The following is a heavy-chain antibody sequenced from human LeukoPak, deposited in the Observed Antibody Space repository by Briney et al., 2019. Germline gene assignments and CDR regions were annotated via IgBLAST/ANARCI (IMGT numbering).Heavy chain of an antibody. CDR2: IYTSGST. CDR3: ARGASSSSWDGLIFDY. Sequence: SETLSLTCTVSGGSISSGSYYWRWIRQPAGKGLEWIGRIYTSGSTNYNPSLTSRVTISVDTSKKQFALKLSSVTAADTAVYYCARGASSSSWDGLIFDYWGQGTLVTVSS. D-gene: IGHD6-13*01. J-gene: IGHJ4*02. CDR1: GGSISSGSYY. V-gene: IGHV4-61*02.